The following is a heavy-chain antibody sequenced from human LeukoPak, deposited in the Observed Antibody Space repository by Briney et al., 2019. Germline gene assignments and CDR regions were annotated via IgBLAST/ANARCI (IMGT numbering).Heavy chain of an antibody. Sequence: GGSLRLSCAASGFTFSSYAMSWVRQAPGKGLEWVSAISGSGGSTYYADSVKGRFTISRGNSKNTLYLQMNSLRAEDTAVYYCARGEAKGAGSMTLLVYWGQGTLVTVSS. V-gene: IGHV3-23*01. D-gene: IGHD3-10*01. CDR3: ARGEAKGAGSMTLLVY. J-gene: IGHJ4*02. CDR1: GFTFSSYA. CDR2: ISGSGGST.